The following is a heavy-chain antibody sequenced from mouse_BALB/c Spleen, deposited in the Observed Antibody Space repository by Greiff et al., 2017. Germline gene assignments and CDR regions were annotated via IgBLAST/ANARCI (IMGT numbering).Heavy chain of an antibody. CDR1: GFNIKDPY. D-gene: IGHD2-1*01. CDR2: IDPANGNT. Sequence: EVHLVESGAELVKPGASVKLSCTASGFNIKDPYMHWVKQRPEQGLEWIGRIDPANGNTKYDPKFQGKATITADTSSNTAYLQLSSLTSEDTAVYYCASHGNWAYWGQGTLVTVSA. J-gene: IGHJ3*01. CDR3: ASHGNWAY. V-gene: IGHV14-3*02.